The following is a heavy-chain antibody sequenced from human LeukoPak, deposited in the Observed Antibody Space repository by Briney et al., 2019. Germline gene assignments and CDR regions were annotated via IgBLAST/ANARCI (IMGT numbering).Heavy chain of an antibody. J-gene: IGHJ4*02. CDR1: GYTFTGYY. CDR2: INPNSGGT. Sequence: ASVKVSCKASGYTFTGYYMHWVRQAPGQGLEWMGWINPNSGGTNYAQKFQGRVTMPRDTSISTAYLELSRLRSDDTAVYYCARVYYDSSGYYRNDYWGQGTLVTVSS. CDR3: ARVYYDSSGYYRNDY. D-gene: IGHD3-22*01. V-gene: IGHV1-2*02.